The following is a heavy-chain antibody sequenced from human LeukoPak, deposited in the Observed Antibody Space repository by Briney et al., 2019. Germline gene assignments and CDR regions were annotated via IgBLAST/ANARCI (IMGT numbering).Heavy chain of an antibody. J-gene: IGHJ1*01. CDR3: VREVGAPGSFQH. V-gene: IGHV3-74*03. D-gene: IGHD1-26*01. CDR1: GFTFSSNW. CDR2: INGDGRII. Sequence: HPGGSGRLSCAASGFTFSSNWMHWVRQAPGKGLVWISRINGDGRIIEHAESVKGRFTISRNNADNTLHLQMNSLRAEDTAVYHCVREVGAPGSFQHWGQGAPVTVSS.